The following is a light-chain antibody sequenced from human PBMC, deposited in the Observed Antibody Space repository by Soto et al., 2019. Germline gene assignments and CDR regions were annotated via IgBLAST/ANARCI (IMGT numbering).Light chain of an antibody. J-gene: IGKJ1*01. CDR1: QDIRKD. CDR2: SAS. Sequence: AIQMTQSPSSLSACVGDRVTITCRASQDIRKDLGWYQQKPGKAPKLLIYSASSLHSGAPSRFSGSGSGTDFTLTISSLQPEDFATYYCLQNYNYPWTFGQGTKVEIK. CDR3: LQNYNYPWT. V-gene: IGKV1-6*01.